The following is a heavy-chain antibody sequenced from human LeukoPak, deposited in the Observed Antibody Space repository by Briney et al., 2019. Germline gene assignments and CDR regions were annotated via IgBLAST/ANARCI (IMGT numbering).Heavy chain of an antibody. J-gene: IGHJ6*02. Sequence: GGSLRLSCAASGFTFSSYAMNWVRQAPGKGLEWVSAIGSSGGGTYYPDSVKGRFTISRDNSKNTLYLQMNSLSAEDTAVYYCAKYGASGGSHGMDVWGQGTTVTVSS. CDR3: AKYGASGGSHGMDV. CDR1: GFTFSSYA. V-gene: IGHV3-23*01. D-gene: IGHD4/OR15-4a*01. CDR2: IGSSGGGT.